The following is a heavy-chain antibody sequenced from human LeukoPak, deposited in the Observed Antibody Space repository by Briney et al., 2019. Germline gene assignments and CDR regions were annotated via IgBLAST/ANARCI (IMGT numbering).Heavy chain of an antibody. CDR2: IYPGDSDT. CDR1: GYSFTSYW. D-gene: IGHD3-22*01. V-gene: IGHV5-51*01. Sequence: GESLQISCKGSGYSFTSYWIGWVRQMPGKGLEWMGIIYPGDSDTRYSPSFQGQVTISADKSISTAYLQWSSLKASDTAMYYCARHVTYYDSSGYYSDAFDIWGQGTMVTVSS. CDR3: ARHVTYYDSSGYYSDAFDI. J-gene: IGHJ3*02.